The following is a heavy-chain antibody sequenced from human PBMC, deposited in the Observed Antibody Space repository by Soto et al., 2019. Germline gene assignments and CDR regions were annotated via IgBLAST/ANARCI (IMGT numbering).Heavy chain of an antibody. CDR1: GYTFTSYG. CDR2: ISAYNGNT. CDR3: ARSRTVVVGLYYYYGMDV. D-gene: IGHD3-22*01. Sequence: GASVKVSCKASGYTFTSYGISWVRQAPGQGLEWMGWISAYNGNTNYAQKLQGRVTMTTDTSTSTAYMELSSLRSEDTAVYYCARSRTVVVGLYYYYGMDVWGQGTTVTVSS. V-gene: IGHV1-18*01. J-gene: IGHJ6*02.